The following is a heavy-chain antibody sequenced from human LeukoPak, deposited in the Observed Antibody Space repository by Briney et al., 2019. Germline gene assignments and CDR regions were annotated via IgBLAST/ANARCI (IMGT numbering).Heavy chain of an antibody. V-gene: IGHV4-30-4*01. Sequence: SQTLSLTCTVSGGSISSGDYYWSWIRQPPGKGLEWIGNIYNSATTSYNPSLKSRVTISVDTSKNQFSLKLTFVTAADTAVYYCARDQPDYYGWGSYRMDVLGQGTTVTVSS. CDR1: GGSISSGDYY. D-gene: IGHD3-10*01. CDR2: IYNSATT. CDR3: ARDQPDYYGWGSYRMDV. J-gene: IGHJ6*02.